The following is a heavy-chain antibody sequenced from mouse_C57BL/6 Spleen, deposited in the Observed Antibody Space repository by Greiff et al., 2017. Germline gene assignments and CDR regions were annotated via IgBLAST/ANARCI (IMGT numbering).Heavy chain of an antibody. CDR2: ISSGSSTI. D-gene: IGHD1-1*01. CDR1: GFTFSDYG. V-gene: IGHV5-17*01. J-gene: IGHJ2*01. Sequence: EVKLMESGGGLVKPGGSLKLSCAASGFTFSDYGMHWVRQAPEKGLEWVAYISSGSSTIYYADTVKGRFTISRDNAKNTLFLQMTSLRSEDTAMYYCARGPTVVALDYWGQGTTLTVSS. CDR3: ARGPTVVALDY.